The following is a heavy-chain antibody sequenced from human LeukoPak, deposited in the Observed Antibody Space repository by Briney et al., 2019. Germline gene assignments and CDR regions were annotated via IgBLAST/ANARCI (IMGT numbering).Heavy chain of an antibody. CDR1: GFTFSSYG. J-gene: IGHJ4*02. D-gene: IGHD6-13*01. CDR3: AKDRLYSSSWGGFDY. V-gene: IGHV3-30*18. Sequence: GGSLRLSCAASGFTFSSYGMHWVRQAPGKGLEWVAVISYDGSNKYYADSVKGRFTISRDNSKNTLYLQMNSLRAEDTAVYYCAKDRLYSSSWGGFDYWGQGTLVTVSS. CDR2: ISYDGSNK.